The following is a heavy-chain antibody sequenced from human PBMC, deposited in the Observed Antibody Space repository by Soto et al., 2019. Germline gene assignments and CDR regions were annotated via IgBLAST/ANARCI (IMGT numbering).Heavy chain of an antibody. D-gene: IGHD6-19*01. J-gene: IGHJ3*02. V-gene: IGHV3-23*01. CDR2: ISGSGGST. CDR3: AKDQPMIAEAHLAFDI. CDR1: GFTFSSYA. Sequence: PRGSLRLSCAASGFTFSSYAMSWVRQAPGKGLEWVSAISGSGGSTYYADSVKGRFTISRDNSKNTLYLQMNSLRAEDTAVYYCAKDQPMIAEAHLAFDIWGQGTMVTVSS.